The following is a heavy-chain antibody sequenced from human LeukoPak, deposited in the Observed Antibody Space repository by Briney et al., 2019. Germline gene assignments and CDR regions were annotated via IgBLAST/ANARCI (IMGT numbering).Heavy chain of an antibody. CDR2: IYYSGST. CDR3: ARGLIDYGDQYWYFDL. Sequence: TSETLSLTCTVSGGSISSGGYYWSWIRQHPGKGLEWIGYIYYSGSTYYNPSLKSRVTISVDTSKNQFSLKLSSVTAADTAVYYCARGLIDYGDQYWYFDLWGRGTLVTVSS. V-gene: IGHV4-31*03. CDR1: GGSISSGGYY. D-gene: IGHD4-17*01. J-gene: IGHJ2*01.